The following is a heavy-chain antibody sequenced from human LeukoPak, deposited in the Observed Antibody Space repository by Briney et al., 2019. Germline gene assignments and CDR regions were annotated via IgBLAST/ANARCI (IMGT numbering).Heavy chain of an antibody. D-gene: IGHD4-17*01. Sequence: SETLSLTCTVSGGSIGSNYWSWIRQPAGKGLEWIGRIYTDGISNYNPSLKSRVTMSVDTSRNQFSLKLSSVTAADAALYYCARGSMTAVTSFDYWGQGTLVTVSS. V-gene: IGHV4-4*07. J-gene: IGHJ4*02. CDR1: GGSIGSNY. CDR3: ARGSMTAVTSFDY. CDR2: IYTDGIS.